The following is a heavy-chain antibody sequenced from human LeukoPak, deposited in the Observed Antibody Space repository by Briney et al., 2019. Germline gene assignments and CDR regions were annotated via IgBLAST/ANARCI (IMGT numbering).Heavy chain of an antibody. J-gene: IGHJ6*03. Sequence: PSETLSLTCTVSGGSISSYYWSWIRQPPGKGLEWIGYIYYSGSTNYNPSLKSRVTISVDTSKNQFSLKLSSVTAADTAVYYCARRAVANRYSYYMDVWGKGTAVTVSS. D-gene: IGHD6-19*01. V-gene: IGHV4-59*01. CDR3: ARRAVANRYSYYMDV. CDR2: IYYSGST. CDR1: GGSISSYY.